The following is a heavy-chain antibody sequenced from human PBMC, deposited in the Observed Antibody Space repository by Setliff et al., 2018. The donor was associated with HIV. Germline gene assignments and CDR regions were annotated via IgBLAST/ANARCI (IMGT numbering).Heavy chain of an antibody. CDR2: IYNNGST. V-gene: IGHV4-31*03. J-gene: IGHJ5*02. CDR1: GGSIRSDGYY. CDR3: VRVDPPYSYGGWFDP. D-gene: IGHD5-18*01. Sequence: SETLSLTCSVSGGSIRSDGYYWNWIRQHPEKGLEWIGYIYNNGSTYYNPSLESRLMMSIDPSKNQFSLNLRSVTVADTAVYYCVRVDPPYSYGGWFDPWGQGTLVTVS.